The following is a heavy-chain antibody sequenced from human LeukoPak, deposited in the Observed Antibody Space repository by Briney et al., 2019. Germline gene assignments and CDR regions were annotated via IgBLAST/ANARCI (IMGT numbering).Heavy chain of an antibody. J-gene: IGHJ5*01. CDR3: ARGKYCSGGECYSVRTSYDGFDS. CDR2: IIPMRNLA. Sequence: SVKVSCKASRGGFNSHIINWVRQAPGQGLEWMGRIIPMRNLANYAHKFQGRVIISADKSRRTAYMELSSLASDDTAVYYCARGKYCSGGECYSVRTSYDGFDSWGQGTVVSVSS. V-gene: IGHV1-69*02. CDR1: RGGFNSHI. D-gene: IGHD2-15*01.